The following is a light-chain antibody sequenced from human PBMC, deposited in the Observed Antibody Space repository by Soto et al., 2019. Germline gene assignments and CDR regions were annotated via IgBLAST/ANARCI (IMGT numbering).Light chain of an antibody. Sequence: QSVLTQPASVSGSPGQSITFSCTGTSSDVGGYNHVSWYQHSPGKAPKLILFAVSDRPSGVSHRFSGSKSGNTASLTISGLQADDEADYYCCSYTSLSTVVFGGGTKLTVL. CDR3: CSYTSLSTVV. V-gene: IGLV2-14*01. CDR2: AVS. J-gene: IGLJ2*01. CDR1: SSDVGGYNH.